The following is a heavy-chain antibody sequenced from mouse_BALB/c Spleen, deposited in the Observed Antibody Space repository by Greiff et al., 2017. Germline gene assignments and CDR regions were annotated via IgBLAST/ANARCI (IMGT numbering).Heavy chain of an antibody. CDR3: ARGGSFMDY. J-gene: IGHJ4*01. Sequence: VQLQQSGAELVKPGASVKLSCKTSGYTFTSYWIQWVKQRPGQGLGWIGEIFPGTGTTYYNEKFKGKATLTIDTSSSTAYMQLSSLTSEDSAVYFCARGGSFMDYWGQGTSVTVSS. V-gene: IGHV1S132*01. CDR1: GYTFTSYW. CDR2: IFPGTGTT.